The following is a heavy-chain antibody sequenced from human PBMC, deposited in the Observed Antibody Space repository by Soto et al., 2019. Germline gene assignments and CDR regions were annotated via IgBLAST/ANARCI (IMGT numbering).Heavy chain of an antibody. D-gene: IGHD6-6*01. CDR1: GGTFSSYA. CDR3: ARQGSPSEDYYGMDV. V-gene: IGHV1-69*13. CDR2: IIPIFGTA. J-gene: IGHJ6*02. Sequence: SVKVSCKASGGTFSSYAISWVRQAPGQGLEWMGGIIPIFGTANYAQKFQGRVTITADESTSSAYMELSSLRSEDTAVYYCARQGSPSEDYYGMDVWGQGTTVTVSS.